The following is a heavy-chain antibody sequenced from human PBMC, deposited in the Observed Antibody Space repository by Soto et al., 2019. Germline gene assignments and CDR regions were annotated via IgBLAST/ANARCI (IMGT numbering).Heavy chain of an antibody. J-gene: IGHJ4*02. CDR3: ARDGPYYDDSSAYYFDY. CDR2: ISAYNGNT. CDR1: GYTFTSYG. V-gene: IGHV1-18*01. Sequence: QVQLVQSGAEVKKPGASVKVSCKASGYTFTSYGISWVRQAPGQGLEWMGWISAYNGNTNYAQKLQGRVTMTTDTSTSTDYMELRSLRSDDTAVYYCARDGPYYDDSSAYYFDYWGQGTLVTVSS. D-gene: IGHD3-22*01.